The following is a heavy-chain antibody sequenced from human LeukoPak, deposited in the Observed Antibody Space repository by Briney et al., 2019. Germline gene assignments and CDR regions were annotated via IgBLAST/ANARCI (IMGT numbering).Heavy chain of an antibody. CDR3: ARDQEGIAVPGTKGRAFDP. J-gene: IGHJ5*02. V-gene: IGHV1-2*02. D-gene: IGHD6-19*01. CDR2: INPNSGGT. CDR1: GYTFTSYY. Sequence: ASVKVSCKASGYTFTSYYMHWVRQAPGQGLEWMGRINPNSGGTNYAQKFQGRVTMTRDTSISTAYMELSRLRSDDTAVYYCARDQEGIAVPGTKGRAFDPWGQGTLVTVSS.